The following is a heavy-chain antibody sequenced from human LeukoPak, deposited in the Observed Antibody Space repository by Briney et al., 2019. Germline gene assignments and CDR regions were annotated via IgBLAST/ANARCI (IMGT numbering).Heavy chain of an antibody. CDR1: GFTFSNAW. CDR3: TTGDIVVVTAAFDY. V-gene: IGHV3-15*01. CDR2: IKSKTDGGTT. J-gene: IGHJ4*02. Sequence: PGGSLRLSCAASGFTFSNAWMSWVRQAPGKGLEWVGRIKSKTDGGTTDYAAPVKGRFTISRDDSKNTLYLQMNSLKTEDTAVYYCTTGDIVVVTAAFDYWGQGTLVTVSS. D-gene: IGHD2-21*02.